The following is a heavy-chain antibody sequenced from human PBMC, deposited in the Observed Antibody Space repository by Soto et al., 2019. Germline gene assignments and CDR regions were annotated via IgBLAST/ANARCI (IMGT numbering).Heavy chain of an antibody. Sequence: VQLVESGGGVVQPGRSLRLSCAASGFTFSSYGMHWVRQAPGKGLEWVAVIWYDGSNKYYADSVKGRFTISRDNSKNTLYLQMNSLRAEDTAVYYCARDTPIAAAGYYLGYWGQGTLVTVSS. J-gene: IGHJ4*02. CDR3: ARDTPIAAAGYYLGY. D-gene: IGHD6-13*01. CDR1: GFTFSSYG. V-gene: IGHV3-33*01. CDR2: IWYDGSNK.